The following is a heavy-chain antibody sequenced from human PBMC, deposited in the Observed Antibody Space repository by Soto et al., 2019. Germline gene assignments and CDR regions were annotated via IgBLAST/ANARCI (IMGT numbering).Heavy chain of an antibody. CDR3: ARITIFGVVTLFDI. V-gene: IGHV4-34*01. CDR2: INHSGST. D-gene: IGHD3-3*01. J-gene: IGHJ3*02. CDR1: GGSFSGYY. Sequence: QVQLQQWGAGLLKPSETLSLTCAVYGGSFSGYYWSWIRQPPGKGLEWIGEINHSGSTNYNPSLTSRVTISVDTSKNQFSLKLSSVTAADTAVYYCARITIFGVVTLFDIWGQGTMVTVSS.